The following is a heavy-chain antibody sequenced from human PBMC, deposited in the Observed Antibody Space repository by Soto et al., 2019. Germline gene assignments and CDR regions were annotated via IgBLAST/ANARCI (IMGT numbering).Heavy chain of an antibody. CDR3: ARATSSQGPYYFDY. J-gene: IGHJ4*02. CDR2: INPDSGGT. V-gene: IGHV1-2*04. CDR1: GYTFTGYY. Sequence: GASVKVSCKASGYTFTGYYMHWVRQAPGQGLEWMGWINPDSGGTNYAQKFQGWVTMTRDTSISTAYMELSRLRSDDTAVYYCARATSSQGPYYFDYWGQGTLVTVSS.